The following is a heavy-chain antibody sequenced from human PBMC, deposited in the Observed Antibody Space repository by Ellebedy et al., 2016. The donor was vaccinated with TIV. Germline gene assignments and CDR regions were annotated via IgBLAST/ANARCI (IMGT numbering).Heavy chain of an antibody. J-gene: IGHJ4*02. V-gene: IGHV3-21*01. Sequence: PGGSLRLSCAASGFTFSSYSMNWVRQAPGKGLEWVSSISSSSSYIYYADSVKGRFTISRDNAKNSLYLQMNSLRAEDTAVYYCARENGTTVSFDYWGQGTLVTVSS. CDR1: GFTFSSYS. D-gene: IGHD4-17*01. CDR3: ARENGTTVSFDY. CDR2: ISSSSSYI.